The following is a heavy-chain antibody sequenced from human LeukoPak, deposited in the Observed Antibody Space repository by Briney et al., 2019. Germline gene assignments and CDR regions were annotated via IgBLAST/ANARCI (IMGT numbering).Heavy chain of an antibody. CDR1: GGSIRSSSYF. CDR3: AREVSGWFPLGTYYYYMDV. D-gene: IGHD6-19*01. J-gene: IGHJ6*03. V-gene: IGHV4-39*02. Sequence: SETLSLTCTVSGGSIRSSSYFWGWIRQPPGKGLEWIGSIYYSGSTYYNPSLKSRVTISVDTSKNQFSLKLSSVTAADTAVYYCAREVSGWFPLGTYYYYMDVWGKGTTVTVSS. CDR2: IYYSGST.